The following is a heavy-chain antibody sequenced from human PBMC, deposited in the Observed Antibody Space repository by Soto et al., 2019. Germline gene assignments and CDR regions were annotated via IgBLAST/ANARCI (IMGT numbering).Heavy chain of an antibody. CDR2: ICRTGST. V-gene: IGHV4-4*02. J-gene: IGHJ4*02. Sequence: TLSLTCAVSGGSFTSNNWWTWVRQPPGQGLEWIGEICRTGSTNYNPSLKSRVTISLDKSENQFSLKVTSLTAADTAVYYCASRDPGTSVDYWGQGTLVTVSS. D-gene: IGHD1-7*01. CDR1: GGSFTSNNW. CDR3: ASRDPGTSVDY.